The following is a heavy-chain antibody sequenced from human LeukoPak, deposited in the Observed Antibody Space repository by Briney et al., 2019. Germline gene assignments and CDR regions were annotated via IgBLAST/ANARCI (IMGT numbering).Heavy chain of an antibody. CDR1: GGSFSGYY. D-gene: IGHD3-3*01. CDR3: ARDSRRITIFGVVIGNWFDP. V-gene: IGHV4-34*01. Sequence: EASETLSLTCAVYGGSFSGYYWSWIRQPPGKGLEWIGEINHSGSTNSNPSLKSRVTISVDTSKNQFSLKLSSVTAADTAVYYCARDSRRITIFGVVIGNWFDPWGQGTLVTVSS. CDR2: INHSGST. J-gene: IGHJ5*02.